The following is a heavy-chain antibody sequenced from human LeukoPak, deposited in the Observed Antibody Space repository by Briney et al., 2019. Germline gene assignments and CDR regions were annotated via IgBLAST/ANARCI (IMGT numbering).Heavy chain of an antibody. J-gene: IGHJ6*03. CDR1: GFSFGSYG. Sequence: PGESLRLSCAASGFSFGSYGLSWVRQAPGKGPQWVSYISGNGGTTHYADSVKGRFTISRDNSKNTLFLQMNSLRVEDTALYYCAKNPGFHYYFYMDVWGKGTTVTVSS. CDR2: ISGNGGTT. CDR3: AKNPGFHYYFYMDV. V-gene: IGHV3-23*01.